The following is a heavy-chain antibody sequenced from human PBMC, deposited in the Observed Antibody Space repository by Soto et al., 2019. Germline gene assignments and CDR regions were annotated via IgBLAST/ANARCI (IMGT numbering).Heavy chain of an antibody. J-gene: IGHJ6*03. CDR3: VRETTYEQLAVYYYKDV. CDR1: GFTFTTYW. V-gene: IGHV3-74*01. Sequence: EVQLVESGGGLVQPGGSLRLSCVVSGFTFTTYWMHWVRQAPGKGLVWVSRINSDGSSTTYADSVKGRFTISRDNAKNTLYLQRNSLRAEDTAVYYCVRETTYEQLAVYYYKDVWCKGTTVTVSS. D-gene: IGHD6-6*01. CDR2: INSDGSST.